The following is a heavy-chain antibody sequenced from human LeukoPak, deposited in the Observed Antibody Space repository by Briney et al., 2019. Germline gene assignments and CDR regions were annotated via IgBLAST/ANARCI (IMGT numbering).Heavy chain of an antibody. Sequence: PSETLSLTCSLSGGSFNDYYWSWIRQPPGKGLEWIGEINHSGGTNYNPSLWSRLTISIDTSKHQFSLQVTSVTAADTGVYFCARVSEIMISFGGVISHFDNWGQGALVTVSS. CDR3: ARVSEIMISFGGVISHFDN. D-gene: IGHD3-16*02. CDR2: INHSGGT. J-gene: IGHJ4*02. CDR1: GGSFNDYY. V-gene: IGHV4-34*01.